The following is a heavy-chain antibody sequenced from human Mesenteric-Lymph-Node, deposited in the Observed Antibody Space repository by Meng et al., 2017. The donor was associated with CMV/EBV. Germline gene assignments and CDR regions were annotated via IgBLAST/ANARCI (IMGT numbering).Heavy chain of an antibody. Sequence: ESLKISCAASESTFSDYNMNWVRQAPGKGLEWLSYISSSSATIYYADSVKGRFIISRDNAKNSLYLQMNSLRAEDTAVYYCYCSSASCYLEGGGYWGQGTLVTVSS. CDR3: YCSSASCYLEGGGY. CDR2: ISSSSATI. D-gene: IGHD2-2*01. CDR1: ESTFSDYN. J-gene: IGHJ4*02. V-gene: IGHV3-48*04.